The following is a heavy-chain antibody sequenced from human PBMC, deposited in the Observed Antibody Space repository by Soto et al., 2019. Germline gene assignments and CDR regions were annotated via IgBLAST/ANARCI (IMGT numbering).Heavy chain of an antibody. Sequence: ASVKVSCKASGYTFTSYGISWVRQAPGQGLERMGLISAYNGNTNYAQKLQGRVTMTTDTSTGTAYMELRILISALTDVYFCARAGRDNWNSNWFDAWGKGTLVTVSS. CDR2: ISAYNGNT. D-gene: IGHD1-7*01. CDR3: ARAGRDNWNSNWFDA. CDR1: GYTFTSYG. V-gene: IGHV1-18*01. J-gene: IGHJ5*02.